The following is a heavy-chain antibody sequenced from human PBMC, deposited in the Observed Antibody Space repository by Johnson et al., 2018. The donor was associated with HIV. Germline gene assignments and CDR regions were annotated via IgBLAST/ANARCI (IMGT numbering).Heavy chain of an antibody. Sequence: QVQLVESGGGVVQPGRSLRLSCAASGFTFSSYAMHWVRQAPGKGLEWVAVISYDGSNKYYADSVKGRFTISRDNSKNTLYLQVNSLRLEDTAIYYCARVFDSSLARDFWGQGTVVTASS. CDR1: GFTFSSYA. J-gene: IGHJ3*01. D-gene: IGHD6-6*01. CDR2: ISYDGSNK. CDR3: ARVFDSSLARDF. V-gene: IGHV3-30-3*01.